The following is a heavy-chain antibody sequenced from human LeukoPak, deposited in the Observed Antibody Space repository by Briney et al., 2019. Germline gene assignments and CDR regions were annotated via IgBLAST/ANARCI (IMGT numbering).Heavy chain of an antibody. CDR1: GYTFIGYY. J-gene: IGHJ3*02. Sequence: ASVKVSCKTSGYTFIGYYIHWVRQAPGQGLEWMGWINSNRGGTNYAQKFQGRVTMTRDTSISTAYMELRSVRSDDTAVYYCARDHGDDAFDIWGPGTMVTVSS. CDR3: ARDHGDDAFDI. V-gene: IGHV1-2*02. D-gene: IGHD3-3*01. CDR2: INSNRGGT.